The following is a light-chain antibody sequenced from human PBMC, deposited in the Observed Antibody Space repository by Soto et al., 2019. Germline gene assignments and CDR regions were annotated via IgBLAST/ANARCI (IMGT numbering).Light chain of an antibody. CDR2: GNN. V-gene: IGLV1-44*01. Sequence: QSVLTQPPSASGTPGQKVTISCSGGSSNIGTNIVNWYQQFPGTAPKLLIYGNNQRPSGVPDRFSGSKSDTSASLAISGLQSEDEADYYCAAWDDSLSGYVFGTGTKLTGL. CDR1: SSNIGTNI. J-gene: IGLJ1*01. CDR3: AAWDDSLSGYV.